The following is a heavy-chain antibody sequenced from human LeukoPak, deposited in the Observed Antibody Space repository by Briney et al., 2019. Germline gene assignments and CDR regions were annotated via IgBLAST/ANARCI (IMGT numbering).Heavy chain of an antibody. CDR2: INPNSGGT. V-gene: IGHV1-2*02. CDR3: ARGDGSSGRVFDY. D-gene: IGHD6-25*01. Sequence: ASVKVSCKASGYTFTSYGISWVRQAPGQGLEWMGWINPNSGGTNYAQKFQGRVTMTRDTSISTVYMELSSLISEDTAVYYCARGDGSSGRVFDYWGQGTLVTVSS. CDR1: GYTFTSYG. J-gene: IGHJ4*02.